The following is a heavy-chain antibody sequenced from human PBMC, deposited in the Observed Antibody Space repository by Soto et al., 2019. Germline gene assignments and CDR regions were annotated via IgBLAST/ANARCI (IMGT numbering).Heavy chain of an antibody. D-gene: IGHD3-22*01. CDR2: ISSNGDTK. Sequence: GSLRLSCSASGFTFSTDSMHLVLHGPGKGLEYLSAISSNGDTKFYADSVKGRFTISRNNSKNTVYLQMSSLRAEDTAVYYCVMGSSGHYYTAFDIWGQGTMVTVSS. J-gene: IGHJ3*02. CDR3: VMGSSGHYYTAFDI. CDR1: GFTFSTDS. V-gene: IGHV3-64D*06.